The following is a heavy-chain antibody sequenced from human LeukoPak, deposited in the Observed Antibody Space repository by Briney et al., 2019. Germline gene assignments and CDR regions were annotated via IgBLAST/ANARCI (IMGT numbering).Heavy chain of an antibody. J-gene: IGHJ3*02. D-gene: IGHD4-17*01. CDR2: ISYDGSNK. V-gene: IGHV3-30-3*01. CDR1: GFTFSSYA. Sequence: GGSLRLSCAASGFTFSSYAMHWVRQAPGKGLEWVAVISYDGSNKYYADSVKGRFTISRDNSKNTLYLQMNSLRAEDTAVYYCARGGEHDAFDIWGQGTMVTVSS. CDR3: ARGGEHDAFDI.